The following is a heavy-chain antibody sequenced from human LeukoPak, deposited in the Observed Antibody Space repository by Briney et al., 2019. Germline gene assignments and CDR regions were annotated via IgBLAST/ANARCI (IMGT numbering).Heavy chain of an antibody. Sequence: GGSLRLSCAASGFTFSSYNMNWVRQAPGKGLEWVSSITSGSSYIYYADSVRGRFHLSRDNDKNSLYLQIERLRAEHTRVYVCARGHIRWYYYMDVWGKGTTVTVSS. J-gene: IGHJ6*03. CDR2: ITSGSSYI. CDR3: ARGHIRWYYYMDV. CDR1: GFTFSSYN. D-gene: IGHD2-2*02. V-gene: IGHV3-21*01.